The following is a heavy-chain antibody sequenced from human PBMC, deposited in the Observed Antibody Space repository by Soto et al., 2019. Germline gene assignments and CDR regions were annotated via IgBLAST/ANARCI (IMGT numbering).Heavy chain of an antibody. D-gene: IGHD2-15*01. CDR3: TKSKEYGRNLYPGVDL. V-gene: IGHV3-9*01. CDR1: GFTFGDYA. J-gene: IGHJ5*02. Sequence: PGGSLRLSCAPSGFTFGDYAMHWVRQAPGKGLEWVSAISGSGGMIDYADSVKGRFTISRDNAKKSLYLQMNSLRVEDTALYFCTKSKEYGRNLYPGVDLWGQGTLVTVSS. CDR2: ISGSGGMI.